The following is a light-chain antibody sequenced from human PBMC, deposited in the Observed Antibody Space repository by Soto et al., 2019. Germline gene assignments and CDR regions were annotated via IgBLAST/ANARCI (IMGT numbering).Light chain of an antibody. Sequence: EMVITQSPATLSVSPGERATLSCRASQSVINNLAWYQQKPGQAPRLLIYAVSTRATGIPARFSGSGSGTEFTLTISSLQSEDFAVYYCQQGDNWPWTFGQGT. J-gene: IGKJ1*01. CDR3: QQGDNWPWT. CDR1: QSVINN. V-gene: IGKV3D-15*01. CDR2: AVS.